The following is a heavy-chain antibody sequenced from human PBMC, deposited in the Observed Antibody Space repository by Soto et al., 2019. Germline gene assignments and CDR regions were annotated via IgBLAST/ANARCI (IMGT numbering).Heavy chain of an antibody. D-gene: IGHD3-10*01. CDR3: AKLWFGELWNNWFDP. Sequence: SATLSLTCTVSGGSISSYYWSWIRQPPGKGLEWIGYIYYSGSTNYNPSLKSRVTISVDTSKNQFSLKLSSVTAADTAVYYCAKLWFGELWNNWFDPWGQGTLVTVSS. CDR2: IYYSGST. J-gene: IGHJ5*02. CDR1: GGSISSYY. V-gene: IGHV4-59*08.